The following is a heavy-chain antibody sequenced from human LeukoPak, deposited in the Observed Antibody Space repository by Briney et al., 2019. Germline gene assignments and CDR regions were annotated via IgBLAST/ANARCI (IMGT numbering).Heavy chain of an antibody. Sequence: GGSLRLSCAASGFTFSSYGMHWVRQAPGKGLEWVAVIWYDGSNKYYADSVKGRFTVSRDNSKSTLYLQMNSLTAGDTAMYYCAKGLRSESYYNTFDYLGQGTLVTVSS. CDR2: IWYDGSNK. V-gene: IGHV3-30*02. J-gene: IGHJ4*02. CDR3: AKGLRSESYYNTFDY. CDR1: GFTFSSYG. D-gene: IGHD3-10*01.